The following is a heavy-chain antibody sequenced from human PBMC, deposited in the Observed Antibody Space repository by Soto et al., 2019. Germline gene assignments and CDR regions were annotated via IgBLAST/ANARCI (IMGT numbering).Heavy chain of an antibody. CDR2: IYYSGST. CDR1: GDSISNYY. J-gene: IGHJ4*02. Sequence: SETLSLTCTVSGDSISNYYCSWIRQSPGKGLEWIGYIYYSGSTNYNPSLKSRVAISIDKSKNQFSLKLTSVTAADTTVYYCAKANSGYGSFDHWGQGMLVTVSS. CDR3: AKANSGYGSFDH. V-gene: IGHV4-59*01. D-gene: IGHD5-12*01.